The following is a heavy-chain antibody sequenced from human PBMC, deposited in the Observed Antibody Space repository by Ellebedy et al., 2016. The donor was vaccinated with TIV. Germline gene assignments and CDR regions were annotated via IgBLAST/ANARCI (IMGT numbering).Heavy chain of an antibody. J-gene: IGHJ4*02. CDR1: GYTFTSYH. D-gene: IGHD4-17*01. CDR2: ISGNNGNT. V-gene: IGHV1-18*01. Sequence: AASVKVSCKASGYTFTSYHICWVRQAPGQGLEWMGWISGNNGNTNYAQKFQGRVTMTTDTSKSTAYMELSSLRSDDTAVYYCARAKLDYGDFDYWGQGTLVTVSS. CDR3: ARAKLDYGDFDY.